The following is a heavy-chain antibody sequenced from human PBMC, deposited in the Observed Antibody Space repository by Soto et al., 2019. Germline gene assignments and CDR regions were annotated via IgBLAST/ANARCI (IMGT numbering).Heavy chain of an antibody. Sequence: QITLKESGPTLVKPTQTLTLTCTFSGFSLSTSGVGVGWIRQPPGKALEWLALIYWDDDKRYSPSLKSRLTTTTDTSKNQVVLTMTNMDPVDTATYYCAHSRRLSGYEYYYYYYGMDVWGQGTTVTVSS. J-gene: IGHJ6*02. D-gene: IGHD5-12*01. V-gene: IGHV2-5*02. CDR1: GFSLSTSGVG. CDR2: IYWDDDK. CDR3: AHSRRLSGYEYYYYYYGMDV.